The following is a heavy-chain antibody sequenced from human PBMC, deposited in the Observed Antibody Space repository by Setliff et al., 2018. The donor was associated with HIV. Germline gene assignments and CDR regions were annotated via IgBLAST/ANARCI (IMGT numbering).Heavy chain of an antibody. CDR3: ARYEYSSSPAFDY. J-gene: IGHJ4*02. V-gene: IGHV3-23*01. CDR1: GFTFSSYA. D-gene: IGHD6-6*01. Sequence: GGSLRLSCAASGFTFSSYAMSWVRQAPGKGLEWVSTISGSGGSTYYADSVKGRFTISRGNSKNTLHLQMNSLRAEDTAVYYCARYEYSSSPAFDYWGQGTLVTVSS. CDR2: ISGSGGST.